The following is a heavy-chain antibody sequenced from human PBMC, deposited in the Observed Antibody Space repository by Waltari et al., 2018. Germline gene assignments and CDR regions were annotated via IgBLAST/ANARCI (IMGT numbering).Heavy chain of an antibody. J-gene: IGHJ3*02. V-gene: IGHV3-7*01. CDR2: IKQDGSEK. D-gene: IGHD6-13*01. CDR3: ASEVAAVNDAFDI. CDR1: GFTFSSYW. Sequence: EVQLVASGGGLVQPGGSLSLSCAASGFTFSSYWMSWVRQAPGKGLEWVANIKQDGSEKYYVDSVKGRFTISRDNAKNSLYLQMNSLRAEDTAVYYCASEVAAVNDAFDIWGQGTMVTVSS.